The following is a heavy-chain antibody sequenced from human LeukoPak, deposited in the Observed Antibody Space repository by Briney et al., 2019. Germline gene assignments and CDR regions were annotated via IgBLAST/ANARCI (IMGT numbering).Heavy chain of an antibody. CDR3: AREPTHYDYVWGSSRPFDP. J-gene: IGHJ5*02. D-gene: IGHD3-16*02. Sequence: PSETLSLTCTVSGGSISSSSYYWGWIRQPPGKGLEWIGSIYYSGSTYYNPSLKSRVTISVDTSKNQFSLKLSSVTAADTAVYYCAREPTHYDYVWGSSRPFDPWGQGTLVTVSS. CDR2: IYYSGST. V-gene: IGHV4-39*07. CDR1: GGSISSSSYY.